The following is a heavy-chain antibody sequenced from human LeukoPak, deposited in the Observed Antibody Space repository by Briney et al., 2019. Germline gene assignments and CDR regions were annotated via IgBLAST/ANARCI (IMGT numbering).Heavy chain of an antibody. Sequence: SQTLSLTCAVSGGSISSGGYSWSWIRQPPGKGLEWIGYIYHSASTYYNPSLKSRVTISVDRSKNQFSLKLSSVTAADTAVYYCARARSGYYYYFDYWGQGTLVTVSS. CDR1: GGSISSGGYS. J-gene: IGHJ4*02. CDR3: ARARSGYYYYFDY. D-gene: IGHD3-22*01. V-gene: IGHV4-30-2*01. CDR2: IYHSAST.